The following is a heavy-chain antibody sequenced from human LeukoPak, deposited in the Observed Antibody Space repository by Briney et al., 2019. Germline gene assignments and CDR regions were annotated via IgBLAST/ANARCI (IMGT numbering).Heavy chain of an antibody. J-gene: IGHJ5*02. V-gene: IGHV4-61*01. CDR3: ARAHFPKKKDYDILTGYSWFDP. CDR2: IYYSGST. D-gene: IGHD3-9*01. Sequence: PSETLSLTCTVSGGSISSGSYYWSWIRQPPGKGLEWIGYIYYSGSTNYNPSLKSRVTISVDTSKNQFSLKLSSVTAADTAVYYCARAHFPKKKDYDILTGYSWFDPWGQGTLVTVSS. CDR1: GGSISSGSYY.